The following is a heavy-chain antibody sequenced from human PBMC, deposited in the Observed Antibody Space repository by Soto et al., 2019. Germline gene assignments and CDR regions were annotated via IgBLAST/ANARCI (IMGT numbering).Heavy chain of an antibody. CDR1: GFTFSTYG. D-gene: IGHD1-26*01. V-gene: IGHV3-33*01. Sequence: QVQLVESGGGVVQPGRSLRLSCTASGFTFSTYGMHWVRQAPGKGLEWVTVIWYDGSNKYYADSVKVRFTISRDNSKNTLYLQTNRLRPDDTAVYYCARGGGSGSSFVGYYYYTLDVWGQGTTVTVSS. CDR2: IWYDGSNK. CDR3: ARGGGSGSSFVGYYYYTLDV. J-gene: IGHJ6*02.